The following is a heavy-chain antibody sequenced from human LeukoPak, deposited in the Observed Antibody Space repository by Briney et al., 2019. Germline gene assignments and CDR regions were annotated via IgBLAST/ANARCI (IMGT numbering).Heavy chain of an antibody. CDR3: ASDRVLGSGSLDN. Sequence: GGSLRLSCTASGFRFSDFWMHWVRQAPGKGLEWVSRIRGDWHDTTYADSVKGRFTISRDNAQNTLYLQMNSLRVEDTVVYYCASDRVLGSGSLDNWGQGTLVTVSS. D-gene: IGHD3-10*01. V-gene: IGHV3-74*01. J-gene: IGHJ4*02. CDR1: GFRFSDFW. CDR2: IRGDWHDT.